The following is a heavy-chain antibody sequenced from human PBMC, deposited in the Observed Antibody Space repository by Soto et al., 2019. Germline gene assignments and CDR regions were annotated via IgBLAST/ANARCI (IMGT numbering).Heavy chain of an antibody. CDR1: GYTFINFG. CDR3: ARGPDPTYSDY. Sequence: QVQVVQSGAELKKPGASVKVSCKASGYTFINFGISWVRQAPGQGLEWMGWINVYNGNTNYAEKFQGRVIMTTDTSTITAYMELKSLRSDDTAVYYCARGPDPTYSDYWGQGTLVTVSS. V-gene: IGHV1-18*01. CDR2: INVYNGNT. J-gene: IGHJ4*02.